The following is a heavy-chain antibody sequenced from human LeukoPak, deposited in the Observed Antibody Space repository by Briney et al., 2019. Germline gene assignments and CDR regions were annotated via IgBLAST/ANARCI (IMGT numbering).Heavy chain of an antibody. CDR3: AKDWLETVRPPTRFDY. J-gene: IGHJ4*02. CDR2: ISYDGSNK. V-gene: IGHV3-30-3*01. CDR1: GFTFSSYA. Sequence: GGSLRLSCAASGFTFSSYAMHWVRQAPGKGLEWGAVISYDGSNKYYADSVKGRFTISRDNSKNTLYLQMNSLRAEDTAVYYCAKDWLETVRPPTRFDYWGQGTLVTVSS. D-gene: IGHD4-11*01.